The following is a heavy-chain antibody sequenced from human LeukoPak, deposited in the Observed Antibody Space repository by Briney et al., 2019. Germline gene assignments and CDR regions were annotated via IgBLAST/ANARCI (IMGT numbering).Heavy chain of an antibody. V-gene: IGHV3-23*01. D-gene: IGHD3-22*01. Sequence: GGSLRLSCAASGFTFSSYAMSWVRQAPGKGLGWVSGISGSGGRTYYADSVKGRFTISRDNSKNTLYLQMNSLRAEDTAVYYCAKGSGDSSGYYYDYYYYYMDVWGKGTTVTVSS. CDR1: GFTFSSYA. CDR2: ISGSGGRT. J-gene: IGHJ6*03. CDR3: AKGSGDSSGYYYDYYYYYMDV.